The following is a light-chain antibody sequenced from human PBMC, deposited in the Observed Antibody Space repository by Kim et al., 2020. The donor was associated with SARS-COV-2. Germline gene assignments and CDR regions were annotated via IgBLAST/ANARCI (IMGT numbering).Light chain of an antibody. J-gene: IGLJ2*01. CDR2: QDS. CDR3: QAWDSRTVV. CDR1: KLGDKY. Sequence: SYELTQPPSFSVSPGQTASITCSGDKLGDKYACWYQQKPGQSPVLVIYQDSKRPSGIPERFSGSNSGNTATLTISGTQAMDEADYYCQAWDSRTVVFGGG. V-gene: IGLV3-1*01.